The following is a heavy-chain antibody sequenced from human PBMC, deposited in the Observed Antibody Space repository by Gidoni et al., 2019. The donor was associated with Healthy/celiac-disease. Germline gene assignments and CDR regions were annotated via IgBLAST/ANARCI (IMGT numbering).Heavy chain of an antibody. Sequence: EVQLLEPGGGLVQPGGSLRLSCAPSGFTFSSYALSWVRQAPGKGLEWVSAISGSGGSTYYADSVKGRFTISRDNSKNTLYLQMNSLRAEDTAVYYCAKDRSVLRGYSYGSVPDYWGQGTLVTVSS. CDR2: ISGSGGST. J-gene: IGHJ4*02. CDR1: GFTFSSYA. D-gene: IGHD5-18*01. V-gene: IGHV3-23*01. CDR3: AKDRSVLRGYSYGSVPDY.